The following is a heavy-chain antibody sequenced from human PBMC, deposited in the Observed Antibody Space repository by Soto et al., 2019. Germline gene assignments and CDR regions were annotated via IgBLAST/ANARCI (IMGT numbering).Heavy chain of an antibody. CDR2: IYHSGRT. V-gene: IGHV4-4*02. CDR3: ARDVEHYYDSRPAGHFDY. Sequence: SETLSVTCAVYGVSISSGHWWSWVRQPPGKGLDWIGEIYHSGRTNYNPSLKSRVTISVDKSKNQFSLKLTSVTAADTAVYYCARDVEHYYDSRPAGHFDYWGQGSLVTVSA. J-gene: IGHJ4*02. D-gene: IGHD3-22*01. CDR1: GVSISSGHW.